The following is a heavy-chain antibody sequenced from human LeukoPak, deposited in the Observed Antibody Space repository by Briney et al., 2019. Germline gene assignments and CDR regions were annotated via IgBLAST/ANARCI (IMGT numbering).Heavy chain of an antibody. CDR3: ARRPRSSITAHGHHYYYYMDV. Sequence: GGSLRLSCAASGFIFSNYNLNWVRQAPGKGLEWISYITSSSSTIFYADSVKGRFTISRDNAKNSLYLQMNSLRVEDTAVYYCARRPRSSITAHGHHYYYYMDVWGKGTTVTVSS. CDR2: ITSSSSTI. V-gene: IGHV3-48*01. J-gene: IGHJ6*03. D-gene: IGHD3-10*01. CDR1: GFIFSNYN.